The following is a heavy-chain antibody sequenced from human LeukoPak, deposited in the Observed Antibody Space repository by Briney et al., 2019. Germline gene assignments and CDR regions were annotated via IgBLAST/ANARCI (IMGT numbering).Heavy chain of an antibody. V-gene: IGHV4-39*01. CDR1: GFTFSSYA. CDR2: IYYSGST. CDR3: ARLGGGPAYCSSTSCYSAYLVEVDY. J-gene: IGHJ4*02. D-gene: IGHD2-2*01. Sequence: PGGSLRLSCAASGFTFSSYAMSWVRQPPGKGLEWIGSIYYSGSTYYNPSLKSRVTISVDTSKNQFSLKLSSVTAADTAVYYCARLGGGPAYCSSTSCYSAYLVEVDYWGQGTLVTVSS.